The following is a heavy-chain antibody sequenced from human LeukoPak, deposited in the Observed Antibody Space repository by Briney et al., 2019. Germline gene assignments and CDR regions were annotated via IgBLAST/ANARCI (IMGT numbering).Heavy chain of an antibody. CDR1: GGSISSGDYY. CDR3: AGRTITGTFDY. Sequence: PSETLSLTCTVSGGSISSGDYYWNRIRQPPGKGLEWIGYIYHSGSTYYNPSLKSRVTISVDRSKNQFSLKLSSVTAADTAVYYCAGRTITGTFDYWGQGTLVTVSS. V-gene: IGHV4-30-2*01. CDR2: IYHSGST. D-gene: IGHD1-20*01. J-gene: IGHJ4*02.